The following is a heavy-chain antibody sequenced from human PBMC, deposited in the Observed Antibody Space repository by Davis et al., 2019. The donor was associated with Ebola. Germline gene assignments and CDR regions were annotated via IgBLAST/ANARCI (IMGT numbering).Heavy chain of an antibody. J-gene: IGHJ4*02. CDR2: INPSGGST. D-gene: IGHD6-19*01. CDR1: GYTFTGYY. CDR3: ARVRAISVVEKGFDF. Sequence: ASVKVSCKASGYTFTGYYMHWVRQAPGQGLEWMGIINPSGGSTSYAQKFQGRVTMTTDTSTSTAYMELRSLRSDDTAVYYCARVRAISVVEKGFDFWGQGTLLTVSS. V-gene: IGHV1-46*01.